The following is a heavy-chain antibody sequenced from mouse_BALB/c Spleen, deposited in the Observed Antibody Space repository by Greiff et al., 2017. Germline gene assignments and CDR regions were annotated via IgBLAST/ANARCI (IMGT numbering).Heavy chain of an antibody. CDR1: GFTFSSYA. Sequence: EVQGVESGGGLVKPGGSLKLSCAASGFTFSSYAMSWVRQSPEKRLEWVAEISSGGSYTYYPDTVTGRFTISRDNAKNTMYLEMSSLRSEDTAMYDCARHGDYYGNYAMDYWGQGTTVTVSS. CDR2: ISSGGSYT. D-gene: IGHD1-1*01. V-gene: IGHV5-9-4*01. CDR3: ARHGDYYGNYAMDY. J-gene: IGHJ4*01.